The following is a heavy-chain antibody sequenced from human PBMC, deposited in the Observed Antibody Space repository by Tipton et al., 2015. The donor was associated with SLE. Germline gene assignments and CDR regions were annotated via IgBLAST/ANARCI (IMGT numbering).Heavy chain of an antibody. D-gene: IGHD1-7*01. Sequence: GHVTISADKSISTAYLQWSSLKASDTAMYYCARRGPITGTKAFDIWGQGTMVTVSS. J-gene: IGHJ3*02. CDR3: ARRGPITGTKAFDI. V-gene: IGHV5-10-1*01.